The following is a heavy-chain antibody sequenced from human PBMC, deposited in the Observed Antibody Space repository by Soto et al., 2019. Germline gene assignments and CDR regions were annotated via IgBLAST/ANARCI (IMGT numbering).Heavy chain of an antibody. V-gene: IGHV2-70*11. Sequence: SGPTLVNTTQTLTLTCTFAVFSLSTSGVCMSWIRQPPGKALEWLARIDWDDDKYYSTSLKTRLTISKDTSKNQVVLTMTNMDPVDTAMYYCARIWVYSEPAAVYYFDYWGQGTLVTVSS. CDR2: IDWDDDK. J-gene: IGHJ4*02. D-gene: IGHD2-2*01. CDR1: VFSLSTSGVC. CDR3: ARIWVYSEPAAVYYFDY.